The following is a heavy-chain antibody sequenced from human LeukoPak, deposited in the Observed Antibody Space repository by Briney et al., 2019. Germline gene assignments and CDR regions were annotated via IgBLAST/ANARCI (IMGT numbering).Heavy chain of an antibody. J-gene: IGHJ4*02. CDR2: INSDGINT. CDR3: AKGFVEPRPHYFDY. CDR1: GFTFSNYW. V-gene: IGHV3-74*01. D-gene: IGHD6-6*01. Sequence: GGSLRLSCAASGFTFSNYWMHWVRQAPGKGLVWVSRINSDGINTSYADSVKGRFTISRDNSKNTLYLQMNSLSAADTGIYYCAKGFVEPRPHYFDYWGQGTLVTVSS.